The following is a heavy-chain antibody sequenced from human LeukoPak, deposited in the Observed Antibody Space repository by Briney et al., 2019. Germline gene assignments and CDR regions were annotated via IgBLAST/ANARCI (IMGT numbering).Heavy chain of an antibody. J-gene: IGHJ4*02. Sequence: GGSLRLSCAASGFTFSSYGMSWVRQAPGEGLEWVSAISGSGGSKYYADSVKGRFTISRDNAKNSLYLQMNSLRAEDTAVYYCARVLERGVYGYWGQGTLVTVSS. CDR1: GFTFSSYG. CDR3: ARVLERGVYGY. V-gene: IGHV3-23*01. CDR2: ISGSGGSK. D-gene: IGHD1-1*01.